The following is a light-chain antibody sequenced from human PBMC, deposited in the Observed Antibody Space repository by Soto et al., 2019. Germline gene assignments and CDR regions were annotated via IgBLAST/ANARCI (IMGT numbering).Light chain of an antibody. V-gene: IGKV1-27*01. J-gene: IGKJ5*01. CDR3: QKYNSVPIT. Sequence: DIQMTQSPSSLSASVGDRVTITCRASQGISNNLAWYQQKPGKVPKVLIYAASTLQSGVPSRFSGSGSGTDFTLTISSLQPEVVATYYCQKYNSVPITFGQGTRLEIK. CDR2: AAS. CDR1: QGISNN.